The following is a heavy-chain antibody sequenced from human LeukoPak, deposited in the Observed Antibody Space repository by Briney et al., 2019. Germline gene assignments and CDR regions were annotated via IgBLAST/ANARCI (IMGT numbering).Heavy chain of an antibody. V-gene: IGHV3-23*01. D-gene: IGHD2-21*02. Sequence: GGSLRLSCAASGFTFSSYAMSWVRQAPGKGLEWVSAISGSGGSTYYADSVKGRFTISRDNSKSTLYLQMNSLRAEDTAVYYCAKDSRAYCGGDCYSPDYWGQGTLVTVSS. CDR1: GFTFSSYA. J-gene: IGHJ4*02. CDR3: AKDSRAYCGGDCYSPDY. CDR2: ISGSGGST.